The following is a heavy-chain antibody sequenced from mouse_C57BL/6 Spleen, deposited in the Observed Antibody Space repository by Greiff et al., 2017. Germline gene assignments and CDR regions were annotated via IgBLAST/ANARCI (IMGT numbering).Heavy chain of an antibody. D-gene: IGHD3-2*02. CDR2: INPNNGGT. Sequence: VQLQQSGPELVKPGASVKISCKASGYTFTDSYMNWVKQSHGKSLEWIGDINPNNGGTSYNQKFKGKATLTVDKSSSTAYMELRSLTSEDSAVYYCARAGTAQALYYAMDYWGQGTSVTVSS. J-gene: IGHJ4*01. CDR1: GYTFTDSY. CDR3: ARAGTAQALYYAMDY. V-gene: IGHV1-26*01.